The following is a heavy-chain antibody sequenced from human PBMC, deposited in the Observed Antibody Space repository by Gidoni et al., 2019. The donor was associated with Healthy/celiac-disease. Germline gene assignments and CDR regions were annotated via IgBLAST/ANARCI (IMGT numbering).Heavy chain of an antibody. CDR3: ARDFTIFGVVTRNWFDP. J-gene: IGHJ5*02. D-gene: IGHD3-3*01. V-gene: IGHV1-18*01. Sequence: QVQLVQSGAEVKKPGASVKVSCKSSGYTFTSYCISWVRQAPGQGLEWMGWISTYKGKTKYAQKRKGRVTMTTYTSTSTAYMELRSRRSDDTVVYYCARDFTIFGVVTRNWFDPWGQGTLVTVSS. CDR1: GYTFTSYC. CDR2: ISTYKGKT.